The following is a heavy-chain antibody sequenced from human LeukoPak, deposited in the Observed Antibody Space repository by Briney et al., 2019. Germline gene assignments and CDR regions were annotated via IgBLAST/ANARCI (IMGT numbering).Heavy chain of an antibody. Sequence: GGSLRLSCAASGFTFSSYSMNWVRQAPGKGLEWVSSISSSSSYIYYADSVKGRFTISRDNAKNSLYLQMNSLRAEDTAVYYCARDHRGYLTTDAFDIWGQGTMVTVSS. CDR2: ISSSSSYI. V-gene: IGHV3-21*01. CDR3: ARDHRGYLTTDAFDI. J-gene: IGHJ3*02. D-gene: IGHD3-10*01. CDR1: GFTFSSYS.